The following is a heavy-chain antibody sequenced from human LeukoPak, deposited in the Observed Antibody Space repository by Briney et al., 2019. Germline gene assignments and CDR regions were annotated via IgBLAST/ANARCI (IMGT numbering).Heavy chain of an antibody. CDR2: ISSSGSTI. D-gene: IGHD3-10*02. CDR3: AELGITMIGGV. CDR1: EFTFSSYE. J-gene: IGHJ6*04. V-gene: IGHV3-48*03. Sequence: PGGSLRLSCAASEFTFSSYEMNWVRQAPGKGLEWVSSISSSGSTIYYTDSVKGRFTISRDNTKNSLYLQMNSLRAEDTAVYYCAELGITMIGGVWGKGTTVTISS.